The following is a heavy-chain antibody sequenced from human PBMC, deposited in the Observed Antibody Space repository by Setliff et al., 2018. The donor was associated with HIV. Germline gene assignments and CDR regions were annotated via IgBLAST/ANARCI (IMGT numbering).Heavy chain of an antibody. J-gene: IGHJ4*02. CDR1: AGSYSIFA. CDR2: MMTIFSTT. CDR3: ATDRTAGYIYDYGY. V-gene: IGHV1-69*05. D-gene: IGHD3-16*01. Sequence: GASVKVSCKSSAGSYSIFAINWVRQAPGQGLEWMGGMMTIFSTTNYARKFQGRVTITTDESTGTAYMELSNLRSEDTAVYYCATDRTAGYIYDYGYWGQGTLVTVSS.